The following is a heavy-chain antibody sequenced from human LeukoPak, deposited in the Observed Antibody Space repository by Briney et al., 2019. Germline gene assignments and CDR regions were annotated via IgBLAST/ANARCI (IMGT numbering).Heavy chain of an antibody. V-gene: IGHV4-38-2*01. D-gene: IGHD3-10*01. CDR2: IFHSGST. Sequence: SETLSLTCAVAGYSIGSGYYGGWIRQPPGQGLEWIGSIFHSGSTYYNPSLKSRVNMSVDTSKNQISLKLSSVTAADTAVYYCARASGSYGSGSYYYYGMDVWGKGTTVTVSS. CDR3: ARASGSYGSGSYYYYGMDV. CDR1: GYSIGSGYY. J-gene: IGHJ6*04.